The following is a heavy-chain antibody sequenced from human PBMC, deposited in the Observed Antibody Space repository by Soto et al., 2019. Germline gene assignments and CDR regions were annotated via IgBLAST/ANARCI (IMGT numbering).Heavy chain of an antibody. J-gene: IGHJ5*02. CDR1: GGSISSSSYY. CDR2: IYYSGST. Sequence: QLQLQESGPGLVKPSETLSLTCTVSGGSISSSSYYWGWIRQPPGKGLEWIGSIYYSGSTYYNPSLKSRVTISVDTSKNQFSLKLSSVTAADTAVYYCARRWYSIGWYGSDNWFDPWGQGTLVTVSS. V-gene: IGHV4-39*01. CDR3: ARRWYSIGWYGSDNWFDP. D-gene: IGHD6-19*01.